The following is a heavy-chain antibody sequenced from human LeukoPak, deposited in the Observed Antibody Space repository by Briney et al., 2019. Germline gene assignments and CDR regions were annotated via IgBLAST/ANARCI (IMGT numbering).Heavy chain of an antibody. CDR3: ARRSKRIYYYGMDV. CDR1: GFTFSSYA. D-gene: IGHD6-25*01. J-gene: IGHJ6*02. V-gene: IGHV4-34*01. Sequence: KAGGSLRLSCAASGFTFSSYAMSWIRQPPGKGLEWIGEINHSGSTNYNPSLKSRVTISVDTSKNQFSLKLSSVTAADTAVYYCARRSKRIYYYGMDVWGQGTTVTVSS. CDR2: INHSGST.